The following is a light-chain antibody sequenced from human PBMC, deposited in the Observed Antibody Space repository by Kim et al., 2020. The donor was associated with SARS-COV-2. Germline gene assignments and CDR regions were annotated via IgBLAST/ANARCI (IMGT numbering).Light chain of an antibody. J-gene: IGKJ3*01. CDR3: QVWFA. CDR2: GAS. Sequence: EIVLTQSPGTLSLSPGERASLSCRASQSVTSSYLVWYQQKPGQAPRLLFYGASSRATGIPDRFSGSGSGTDFTLTISRLEPEDFALYYCQVWFAFGPGTKVDIK. V-gene: IGKV3-20*01. CDR1: QSVTSSY.